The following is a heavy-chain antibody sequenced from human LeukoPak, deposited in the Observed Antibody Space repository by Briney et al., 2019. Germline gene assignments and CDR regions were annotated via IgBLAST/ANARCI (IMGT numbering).Heavy chain of an antibody. CDR2: ISPYNDDT. V-gene: IGHV1-18*01. CDR1: GYTFSSSG. CDR3: ARSGSGYNPIDF. D-gene: IGHD5-12*01. Sequence: GASVKVSCKASGYTFSSSGISWVRQAPGQGLEWMGWISPYNDDTRYEQTLQGGVTMTTDTSTSTVYMELRSLRSDDTAVYYCARSGSGYNPIDFWGQGTRVTVSS. J-gene: IGHJ4*02.